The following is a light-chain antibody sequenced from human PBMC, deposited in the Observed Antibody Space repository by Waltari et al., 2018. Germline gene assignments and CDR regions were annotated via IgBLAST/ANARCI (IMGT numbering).Light chain of an antibody. CDR2: GAS. J-gene: IGKJ1*01. V-gene: IGKV3-15*01. CDR3: QQYNNWPPWT. Sequence: EIVMTQSPATLSVSPGERATLSCRASQTVSSNLAWYQQKPGQAPRLLIYGASTRAPCIPARVSGSWSGTEFTLNISSLQSEDFAVYYCQQYNNWPPWTFGQGTKVEIK. CDR1: QTVSSN.